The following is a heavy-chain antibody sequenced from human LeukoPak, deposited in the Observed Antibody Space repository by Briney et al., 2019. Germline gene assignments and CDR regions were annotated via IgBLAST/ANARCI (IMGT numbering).Heavy chain of an antibody. CDR3: ARRAFQWLPSRNWFDP. D-gene: IGHD3-22*01. CDR2: TYYRSKWYS. J-gene: IGHJ5*02. Sequence: SQTLSLTCAISGDSVSSNSAAWNWIRQSPSRGLEWLGRTYYRSKWYSDYAVSVKSRITINPDTSKNQFSLQLNSVTPEDTAVYYCARRAFQWLPSRNWFDPWGQGTLVTVSS. CDR1: GDSVSSNSAA. V-gene: IGHV6-1*01.